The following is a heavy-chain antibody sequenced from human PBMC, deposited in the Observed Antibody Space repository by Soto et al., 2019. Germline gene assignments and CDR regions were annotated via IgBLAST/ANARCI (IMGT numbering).Heavy chain of an antibody. CDR3: ARDLYVDTAMVRVYYYYGMDV. V-gene: IGHV1-69*13. D-gene: IGHD5-18*01. Sequence: EASVKVSCKASGGTFSSYAISWVRQAPGQGLEWMGGIIPIFGTANYAQKFQGRVTITADESTSTAYMELSSLRSEDTAVYYCARDLYVDTAMVRVYYYYGMDVWG. CDR2: IIPIFGTA. CDR1: GGTFSSYA. J-gene: IGHJ6*02.